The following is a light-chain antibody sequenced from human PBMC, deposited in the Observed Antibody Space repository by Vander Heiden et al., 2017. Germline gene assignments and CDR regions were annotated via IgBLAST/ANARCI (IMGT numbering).Light chain of an antibody. J-gene: IGKJ1*01. CDR3: QQYHNWPRT. Sequence: EIVMTQSPATLSVSPGGRATLSCSASQSVSSNLAWYQQRPGQAPRYLIYSASTRSTGIPARFSGSGSGTEFTLTISSLQSEDFAVYYCQQYHNWPRTFGQGTKVEIK. CDR1: QSVSSN. CDR2: SAS. V-gene: IGKV3-15*01.